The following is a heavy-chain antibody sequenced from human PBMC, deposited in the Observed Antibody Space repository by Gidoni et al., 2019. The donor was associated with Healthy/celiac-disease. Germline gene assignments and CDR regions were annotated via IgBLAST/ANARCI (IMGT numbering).Heavy chain of an antibody. CDR1: GCSISSTSYY. CDR2: IYYRGST. V-gene: IGHV4-39*01. CDR3: ASNSGYDSDYYYYGMDV. D-gene: IGHD5-12*01. Sequence: QLQLQESGPGLVKPPEPLSLTCTVSGCSISSTSYYWGWIRQHPGKGLEWSGSIYYRGSTYYNPDLKSRVTISVDTSKNQFSLKLSSVTAADTAVYYCASNSGYDSDYYYYGMDVWGQGTTVTVAS. J-gene: IGHJ6*02.